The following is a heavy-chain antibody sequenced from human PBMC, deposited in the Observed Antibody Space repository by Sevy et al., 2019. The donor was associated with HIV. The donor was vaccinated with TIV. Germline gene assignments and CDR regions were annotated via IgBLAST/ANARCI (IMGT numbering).Heavy chain of an antibody. CDR2: IRYDGSNK. V-gene: IGHV3-30*02. D-gene: IGHD3-3*01. CDR3: AKDFWTGYYHYYYYGMDV. J-gene: IGHJ6*02. CDR1: GFTFSSYG. Sequence: GGSLRLSCAASGFTFSSYGMHWVRQAPGKGLEWAAFIRYDGSNKYYADSVKRRFTISRDNSKNTLYLQMNRLRAEDTAVYYCAKDFWTGYYHYYYYGMDVWGQGTTVTVSS.